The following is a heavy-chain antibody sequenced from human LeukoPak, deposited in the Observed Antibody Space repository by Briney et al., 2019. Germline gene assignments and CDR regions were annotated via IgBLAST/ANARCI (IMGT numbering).Heavy chain of an antibody. J-gene: IGHJ4*02. CDR2: INPNSGGT. CDR1: GYTFTGYY. D-gene: IGHD6-13*01. V-gene: IGHV1-2*02. CDR3: ARAEGSSWYSLYDY. Sequence: GASVKVSCKASGYTFTGYYMHWVRQAPGQGLEWMGWINPNSGGTNYAQKFQGRVTMTRDTSISTAYMELSRLRSDDTAVYYCARAEGSSWYSLYDYWGQGTLVTVSS.